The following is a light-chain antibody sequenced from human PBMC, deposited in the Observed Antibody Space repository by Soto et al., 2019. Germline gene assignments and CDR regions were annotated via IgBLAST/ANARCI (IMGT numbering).Light chain of an antibody. CDR3: SSYTRISSLGL. V-gene: IGLV2-14*01. J-gene: IGLJ1*01. Sequence: QSALTQPASVSGSPGQSITISCTGTGSDVGSYKYVSWYQQHPGKAPKLIIFEVSNRPSGVSDRFSGSKSGNRASLTISGIQAQDQADSYCSSYTRISSLGLFGTGTKVTVL. CDR2: EVS. CDR1: GSDVGSYKY.